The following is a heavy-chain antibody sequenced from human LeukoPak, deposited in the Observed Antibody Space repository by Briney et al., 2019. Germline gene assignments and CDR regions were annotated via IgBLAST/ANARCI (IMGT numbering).Heavy chain of an antibody. V-gene: IGHV3-23*01. J-gene: IGHJ4*02. Sequence: GGSLRLSCAASGFTFSSYAMSWVRQAPGKGLEWVSAISGSGGSTYYADSMKGRFTISRDNSKNTLYLQMNSLRAEDTAVYYCAKVVRETYYYGSGSYSYWGQGTLVTVSS. D-gene: IGHD3-10*01. CDR1: GFTFSSYA. CDR2: ISGSGGST. CDR3: AKVVRETYYYGSGSYSY.